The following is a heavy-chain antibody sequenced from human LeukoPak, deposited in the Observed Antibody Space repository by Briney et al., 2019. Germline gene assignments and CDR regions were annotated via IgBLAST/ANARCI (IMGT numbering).Heavy chain of an antibody. Sequence: PGGSLRLSCAASGFSVSSNYMSWVRQAPGKGLEWVSGIHSGGSAYYADSVKGRFTISRDNSMNTPYLQMNSLRVEDTAVYYCARDRGLSVWGQGTLVTVSS. CDR2: IHSGGSA. CDR1: GFSVSSNY. CDR3: ARDRGLSV. J-gene: IGHJ4*02. D-gene: IGHD3-16*02. V-gene: IGHV3-53*01.